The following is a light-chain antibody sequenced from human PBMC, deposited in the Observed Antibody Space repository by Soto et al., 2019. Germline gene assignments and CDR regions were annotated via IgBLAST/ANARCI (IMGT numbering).Light chain of an antibody. CDR3: HQYYMWPMWT. CDR1: QSVSSN. J-gene: IGKJ1*01. CDR2: GAS. Sequence: EIVLTQSPVTLSVSPGERATLSCRASQSVSSNLAWYQQKPGQAPRLLIYGASTRATGIPARFSGSGSGTEFTLTISSLQSEDFALYYCHQYYMWPMWTFGQGTKVDIK. V-gene: IGKV3-15*01.